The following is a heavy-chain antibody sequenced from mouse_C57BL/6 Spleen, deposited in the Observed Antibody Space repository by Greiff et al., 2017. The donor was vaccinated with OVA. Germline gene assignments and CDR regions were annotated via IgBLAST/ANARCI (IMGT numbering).Heavy chain of an antibody. V-gene: IGHV1-53*01. J-gene: IGHJ2*01. CDR2: INPSNGGT. CDR3: ARPYYYYGLYYSGY. D-gene: IGHD1-1*01. CDR1: GYTFTSYW. Sequence: VQLKQPGTELVKPGASVTLSCKASGYTFTSYWRHWVKQRPGQGLEWIGNINPSNGGTNSTAQFKSKAILTVAKSSSTAYMQRSSLISEDSAGYDCARPYYYYGLYYSGYWGQGTTLTVSS.